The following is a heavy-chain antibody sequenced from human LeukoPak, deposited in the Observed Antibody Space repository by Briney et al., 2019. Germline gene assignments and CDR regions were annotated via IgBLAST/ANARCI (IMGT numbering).Heavy chain of an antibody. J-gene: IGHJ6*02. CDR1: GYTFTSYD. D-gene: IGHD6-13*01. CDR3: ARCHSSWYNPLQSYYYGMDV. Sequence: GASVKVSCKASGYTFTSYDINWVRQATGQGLEWMGRMNPNSGNTGYAQKFQGRVTMTRNTSISTAYMELSSLRSEDTAVYYCARCHSSWYNPLQSYYYGMDVWGQGTTVTVSS. CDR2: MNPNSGNT. V-gene: IGHV1-8*01.